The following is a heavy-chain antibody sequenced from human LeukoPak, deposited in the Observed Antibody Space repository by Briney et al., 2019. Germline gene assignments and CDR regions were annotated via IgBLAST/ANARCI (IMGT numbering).Heavy chain of an antibody. CDR2: ISSSSTTI. V-gene: IGHV3-48*02. J-gene: IGHJ4*02. D-gene: IGHD3-22*01. Sequence: GGSLRLSCAASGFTFSPYSMTWVRQAPGKGLECVSYISSSSTTIYYAASVKGRFTISGDNVKNSLYLQMNSLRDKDTAVYYCARDDSSGYWGQGTLVTVSS. CDR3: ARDDSSGY. CDR1: GFTFSPYS.